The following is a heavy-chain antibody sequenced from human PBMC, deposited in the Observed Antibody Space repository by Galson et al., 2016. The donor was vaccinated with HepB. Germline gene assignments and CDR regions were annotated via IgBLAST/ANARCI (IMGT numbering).Heavy chain of an antibody. D-gene: IGHD3-16*01. CDR1: GFTFSNYA. J-gene: IGHJ6*02. CDR3: SRGGGMYYSMDV. V-gene: IGHV3-23*01. Sequence: SLRLSCAVSGFTFSNYAMSWVRQAPGKGLEWVSGISGSGGSTYYTDSLKGRFTISRDNSKNMVYLRMDSLRAEDTAVYFCSRGGGMYYSMDVWGQGTAVTV. CDR2: ISGSGGST.